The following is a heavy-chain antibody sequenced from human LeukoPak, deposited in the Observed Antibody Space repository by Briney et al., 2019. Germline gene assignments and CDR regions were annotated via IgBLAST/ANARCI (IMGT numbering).Heavy chain of an antibody. CDR2: IYYSGST. CDR1: GYSISSGYY. J-gene: IGHJ6*03. V-gene: IGHV4-61*01. D-gene: IGHD6-13*01. Sequence: SETLSLTCTVSGYSISSGYYWGWIRQPPGKGLEWIGYIYYSGSTNYNPSLKSRVTISVDTSKNQFSLKLSSVTAADTAVYYCARTTEAHSWRTRYYDYYMDVWGKGTTVTVSS. CDR3: ARTTEAHSWRTRYYDYYMDV.